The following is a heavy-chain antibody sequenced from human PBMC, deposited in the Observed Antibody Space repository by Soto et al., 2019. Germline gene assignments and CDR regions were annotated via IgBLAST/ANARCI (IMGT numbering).Heavy chain of an antibody. J-gene: IGHJ4*02. V-gene: IGHV4-34*01. CDR3: ARGFKHAFESSGNYYRF. CDR2: ISHSGAT. Sequence: SETLSLTCSVFGGSFSGYHWTWIRQTPGKGLECIGEISHSGATNYNPSLKSRVTMSIDTSRKQFSLNLSSVTAADTAVYYRARGFKHAFESSGNYYRFWGQGTWVTAS. D-gene: IGHD3-22*01. CDR1: GGSFSGYH.